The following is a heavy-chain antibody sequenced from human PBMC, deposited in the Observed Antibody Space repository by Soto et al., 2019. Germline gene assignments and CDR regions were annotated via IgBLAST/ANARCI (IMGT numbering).Heavy chain of an antibody. D-gene: IGHD5-18*01. CDR1: GGSFSGYY. Sequence: QVQLQQWGAGLLKPSETLSLTCAVYGGSFSGYYWSWIRQPPGKGLEWIGESNHVGSTNYNPSLKSRVNMSVDPSKNQFSLRLTAVTAADTAVYYCARVLIAGVTTDWGQGTLVIVSS. CDR3: ARVLIAGVTTD. CDR2: SNHVGST. J-gene: IGHJ4*02. V-gene: IGHV4-34*01.